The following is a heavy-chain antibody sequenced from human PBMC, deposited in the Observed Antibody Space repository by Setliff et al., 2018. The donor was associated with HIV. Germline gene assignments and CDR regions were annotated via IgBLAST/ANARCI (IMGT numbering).Heavy chain of an antibody. CDR1: GYTFTKYW. CDR3: ARLTYYYDSSGYYPNWFDP. J-gene: IGHJ5*02. V-gene: IGHV5-51*01. D-gene: IGHD3-22*01. CDR2: IHPGDSDA. Sequence: GESLKISCKGSGYTFTKYWIAWVRQMPGKGLEWMGIIHPGDSDARYSPSFLGQVTISADKSISTAYLQWSSLKASDTAMYYCARLTYYYDSSGYYPNWFDPWGQGTLVTSPQ.